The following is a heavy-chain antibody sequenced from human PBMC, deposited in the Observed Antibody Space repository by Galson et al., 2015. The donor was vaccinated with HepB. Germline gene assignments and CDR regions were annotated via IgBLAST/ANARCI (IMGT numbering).Heavy chain of an antibody. Sequence: SVKVSCKASGYTFTGYYMHWVRQAPGQGLEWMGWINPNSGGTNYAQKFQGRVTMTRDTSISTAYMELSRLRSDDTAVYYCARVGIVVVLGYFDYWGQGTLVTVSS. J-gene: IGHJ4*02. D-gene: IGHD2-2*01. CDR1: GYTFTGYY. CDR2: INPNSGGT. CDR3: ARVGIVVVLGYFDY. V-gene: IGHV1-2*02.